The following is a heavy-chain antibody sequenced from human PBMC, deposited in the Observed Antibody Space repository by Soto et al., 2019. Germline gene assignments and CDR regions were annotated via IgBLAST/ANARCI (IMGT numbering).Heavy chain of an antibody. CDR3: ARDRGIISTLVFFDY. CDR1: GFIFASDG. J-gene: IGHJ4*02. D-gene: IGHD3-10*01. Sequence: EVQLVESGGSLVQPGGSLRLSCAASGFIFASDGMNWVRQAPRKGLEWVLYISSSSSTIYSADSVKGRFTISRDNAKNSLSLQMNSLSAEDTAVYYCARDRGIISTLVFFDYWGQGTLVTVSS. V-gene: IGHV3-48*01. CDR2: ISSSSSTI.